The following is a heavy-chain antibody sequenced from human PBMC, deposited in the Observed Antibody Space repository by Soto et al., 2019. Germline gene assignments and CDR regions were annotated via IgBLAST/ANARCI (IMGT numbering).Heavy chain of an antibody. CDR2: ISGSGGST. J-gene: IGHJ6*02. CDR3: AKDLYSNGYYYGMDV. V-gene: IGHV3-23*01. D-gene: IGHD4-4*01. Sequence: GGSLRLSCAASGFTFSSYAISWVRQAPGKGLEWVSAISGSGGSTYYADSVKGRFTISRDNSKNTLYLQMNSLRAEDTAVYYCAKDLYSNGYYYGMDVWGQGTTVTVSS. CDR1: GFTFSSYA.